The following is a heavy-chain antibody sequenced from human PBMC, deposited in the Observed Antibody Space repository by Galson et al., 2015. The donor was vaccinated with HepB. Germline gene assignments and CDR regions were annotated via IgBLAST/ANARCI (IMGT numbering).Heavy chain of an antibody. J-gene: IGHJ3*02. CDR1: GGSISSYY. CDR2: IYYSGST. Sequence: LSLTCTVSGGSISSYYWSWIRQPPGKGLEWIGYIYYSGSTNYNPSLKSRVTISVDTSKNQFSLKLSSVTAADTAVYYCARSRVQGVIRDAFDIRGQGTMVTVS. V-gene: IGHV4-59*01. D-gene: IGHD3-10*01. CDR3: ARSRVQGVIRDAFDI.